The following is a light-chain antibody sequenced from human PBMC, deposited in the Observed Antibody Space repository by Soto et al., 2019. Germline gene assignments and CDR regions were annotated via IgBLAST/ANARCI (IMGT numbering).Light chain of an antibody. CDR1: QSISSY. CDR2: AAS. J-gene: IGKJ1*01. V-gene: IGKV1-39*01. CDR3: QQSYSTWT. Sequence: DIQMTQSPSSLSASVGDRVTITCRASQSISSYLNWYQQKPGKAPKLLIYAASSLQSGVPSRFSGSGSGTDFTLIISSLQPEDFTTDYCQQSYSTWTFGQGTKVEMK.